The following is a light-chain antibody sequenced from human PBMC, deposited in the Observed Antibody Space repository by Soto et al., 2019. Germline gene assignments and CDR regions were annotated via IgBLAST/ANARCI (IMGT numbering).Light chain of an antibody. CDR1: QGISSF. CDR3: QQLNSYPRT. V-gene: IGKV1-9*01. J-gene: IGKJ1*01. CDR2: AAS. Sequence: DIQMTQSPSSLSASVGDRVTITCRASQGISSFLAWYQQKPGKAPKLLIYAASTLQSGVPSRFSGGGSGTEFTLTINSLQPEDFATYYCQQLNSYPRTFGQGTKVDIK.